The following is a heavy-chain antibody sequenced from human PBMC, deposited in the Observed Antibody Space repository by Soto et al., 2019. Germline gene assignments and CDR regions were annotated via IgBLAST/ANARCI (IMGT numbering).Heavy chain of an antibody. V-gene: IGHV1-3*01. J-gene: IGHJ4*02. Sequence: ASVKVSCKASGDTFTSYAMHRVRQAPGQRLEWMGWINAGIGDTEYSEKFQGRVTITRDTSASTAYMELSSLRTEDTALYYCMTDRQYRPAYWGQGTQVTVSS. D-gene: IGHD3-16*02. CDR3: MTDRQYRPAY. CDR1: GDTFTSYA. CDR2: INAGIGDT.